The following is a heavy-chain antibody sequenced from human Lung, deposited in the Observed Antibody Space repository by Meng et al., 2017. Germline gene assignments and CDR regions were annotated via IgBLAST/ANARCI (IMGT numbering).Heavy chain of an antibody. CDR3: ARDALWFGELGVGAFDI. CDR2: INWNGGST. Sequence: GGSLRLSCAASGFTFDDYGMSWVRQAPGKGLEWVSGINWNGGSTGYADSVKGRFTISRDNAKNSLYLQMNSLRAEDTALYYFARDALWFGELGVGAFDIWGQGTMVTVSS. D-gene: IGHD3-10*01. J-gene: IGHJ3*02. V-gene: IGHV3-20*04. CDR1: GFTFDDYG.